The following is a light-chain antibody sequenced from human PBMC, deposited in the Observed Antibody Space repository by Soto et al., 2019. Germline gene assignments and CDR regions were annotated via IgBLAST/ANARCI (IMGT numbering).Light chain of an antibody. CDR1: QSVSSY. CDR3: QHRSNLPPMYT. Sequence: EIVLTQSPATLSLSPGERATLSCRASQSVSSYFAWYQQKPGQAPRLLIYDASNRATGIPARFSGSGSGTHFTLTISSLEPEDFAVYYCQHRSNLPPMYTFGQGTKLDIK. J-gene: IGKJ2*01. CDR2: DAS. V-gene: IGKV3-11*01.